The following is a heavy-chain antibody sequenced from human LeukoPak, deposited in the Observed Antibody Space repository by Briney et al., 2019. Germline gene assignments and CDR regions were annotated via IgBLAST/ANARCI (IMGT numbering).Heavy chain of an antibody. Sequence: SVKVSCKASGGTFSSYAISWVRQAPGQGLEWMGRIIPILGIANYAQKFQGRVTITADKSTSTAYMELSSLRSEDTAVYYCARETRYYYDSSGYSAHYWGQGTLVTVSS. V-gene: IGHV1-69*04. CDR1: GGTFSSYA. J-gene: IGHJ4*02. CDR2: IIPILGIA. D-gene: IGHD3-22*01. CDR3: ARETRYYYDSSGYSAHY.